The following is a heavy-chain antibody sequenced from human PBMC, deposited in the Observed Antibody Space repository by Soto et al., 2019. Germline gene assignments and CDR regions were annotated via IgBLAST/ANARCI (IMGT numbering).Heavy chain of an antibody. D-gene: IGHD6-19*01. CDR2: INSDGSST. V-gene: IGHV3-74*01. CDR1: GFTFSSYW. CDR3: ARAPLIAVAGSYYYYGMDV. J-gene: IGHJ6*02. Sequence: GGSLRLSSAASGFTFSSYWMHWVRQAPGKGLVWVSRINSDGSSTSYADSVKGRFTISRDNAKNTLYLQMNSLRAEDTAVYYCARAPLIAVAGSYYYYGMDVWGQGTTVTVSS.